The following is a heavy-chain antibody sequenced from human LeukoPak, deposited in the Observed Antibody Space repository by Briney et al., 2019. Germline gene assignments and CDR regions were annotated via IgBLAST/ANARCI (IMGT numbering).Heavy chain of an antibody. V-gene: IGHV3-23*01. CDR3: AKDLHEGYYYYYYGMDV. CDR2: ISGSGGST. Sequence: GGSLRLSCAASGFTFSSYAMSWVRQAPGEGLEWVSAISGSGGSTYYADSVKGRFTISRDNSKNTLYLQMNSLRAEDTAVYYCAKDLHEGYYYYYYGMDVWGQGTTVTVSS. J-gene: IGHJ6*02. CDR1: GFTFSSYA. D-gene: IGHD4-11*01.